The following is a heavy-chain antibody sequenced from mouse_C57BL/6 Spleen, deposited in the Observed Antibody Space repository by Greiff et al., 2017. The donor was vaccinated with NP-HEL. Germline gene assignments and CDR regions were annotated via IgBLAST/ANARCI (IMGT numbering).Heavy chain of an antibody. CDR2: IYPGSGST. D-gene: IGHD1-3*01. J-gene: IGHJ2*01. CDR3: AREEDISNRGENYFDY. V-gene: IGHV1-55*01. CDR1: GYTFTSYW. Sequence: QVHVKQSGAELVKPGASVKMSCKASGYTFTSYWITWVKQRPGQGLEWIGDIYPGSGSTNYNEKFKSKATLTVDTSASTAYMQLSSLTSEDSAVYYCAREEDISNRGENYFDYWGQGTTLTVSS.